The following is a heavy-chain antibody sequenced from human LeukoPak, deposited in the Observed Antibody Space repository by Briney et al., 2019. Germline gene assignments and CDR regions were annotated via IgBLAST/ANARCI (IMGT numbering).Heavy chain of an antibody. CDR1: GYTFTGYY. V-gene: IGHV1-2*06. CDR2: INPNSGGT. D-gene: IGHD6-13*01. J-gene: IGHJ4*02. CDR3: ARLEIRVLAAADDY. Sequence: GASVKVSCKASGYTFTGYYMHWVRQAPGQGLEWMGRINPNSGGTNYAQKFQGRVTMTRDTSISTAYMEQSRLRSDDTAVYYCARLEIRVLAAADDYWGQGTLVTVSS.